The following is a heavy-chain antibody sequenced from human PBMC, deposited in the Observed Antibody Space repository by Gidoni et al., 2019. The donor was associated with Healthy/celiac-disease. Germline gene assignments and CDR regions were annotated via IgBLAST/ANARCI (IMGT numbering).Heavy chain of an antibody. CDR1: GFTVSSNY. D-gene: IGHD2-2*01. Sequence: EVQLVESGGGLIQPGGSLRLSCAASGFTVSSNYMSWVRQAPGKGLEWVSVIYSGGSTYYADSVKGRFTISRDNSKNTLYLQMNSLRAEDTAVYYCARDQGYCSSTSCPAAERNNYYYYGMDVWGQGTTVTVSS. CDR3: ARDQGYCSSTSCPAAERNNYYYYGMDV. CDR2: IYSGGST. V-gene: IGHV3-53*01. J-gene: IGHJ6*02.